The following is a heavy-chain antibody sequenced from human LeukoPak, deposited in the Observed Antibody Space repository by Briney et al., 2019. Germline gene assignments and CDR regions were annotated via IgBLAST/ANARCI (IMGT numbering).Heavy chain of an antibody. J-gene: IGHJ4*02. D-gene: IGHD5-12*01. V-gene: IGHV3-48*03. Sequence: GGSLRLSCAASGFTFSSYEMNWVRQAPGKGLEWVSYISSSGSTIYYADSVKGRFTISRDNSKNMVYLQMDSLRAEDTALYYCARDSGWLRYHDWGQGALVTVSS. CDR3: ARDSGWLRYHD. CDR2: ISSSGSTI. CDR1: GFTFSSYE.